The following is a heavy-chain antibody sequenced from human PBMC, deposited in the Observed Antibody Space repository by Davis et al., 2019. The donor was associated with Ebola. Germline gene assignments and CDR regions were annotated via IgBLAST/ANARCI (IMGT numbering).Heavy chain of an antibody. CDR2: IYYSGST. CDR3: AGVGSSWYFDY. CDR1: GGSISSYY. D-gene: IGHD6-13*01. V-gene: IGHV4-59*01. Sequence: MPSETLSLTCTVSGGSISSYYWSWIRQPPGKGLEWIGYIYYSGSTNYNPSLKSRVTISVDTSKNQFSLKLSSVTAADTAVYYCAGVGSSWYFDYWGQGTLVTVSS. J-gene: IGHJ4*02.